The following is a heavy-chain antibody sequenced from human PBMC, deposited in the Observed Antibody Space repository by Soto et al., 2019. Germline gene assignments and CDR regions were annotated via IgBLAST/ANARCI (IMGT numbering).Heavy chain of an antibody. V-gene: IGHV1-69*04. Sequence: ASVKVSCKASGGTFSSYTISWVRQAPGQGLEWMGRIIPILGIANYAQKFQGRVTITADKSTSTAYMELSSLRSEDTAVYYCARDLARNEGDYHYYYYYYMDVWGKGTTVTVSS. J-gene: IGHJ6*03. CDR1: GGTFSSYT. D-gene: IGHD4-17*01. CDR3: ARDLARNEGDYHYYYYYYMDV. CDR2: IIPILGIA.